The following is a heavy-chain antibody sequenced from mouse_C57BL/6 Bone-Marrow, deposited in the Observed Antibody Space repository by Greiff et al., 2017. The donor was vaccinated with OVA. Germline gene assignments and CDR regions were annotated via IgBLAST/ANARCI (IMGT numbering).Heavy chain of an antibody. CDR2: IDPENGDT. CDR1: GFNIKDDY. D-gene: IGHD2-5*01. Sequence: VQLQQSGAELVRPGASVKLSCTASGFNIKDDYMHWVKQRPEQGLEWIGWIDPENGDTEYASKSQGKATITADTSSNTAYLQLSSLTSEDTAVYYCTSFYSNCVGWFAYWGQGTLVTVSA. V-gene: IGHV14-4*01. J-gene: IGHJ3*01. CDR3: TSFYSNCVGWFAY.